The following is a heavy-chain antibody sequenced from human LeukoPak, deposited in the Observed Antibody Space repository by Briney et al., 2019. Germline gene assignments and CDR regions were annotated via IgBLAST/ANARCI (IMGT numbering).Heavy chain of an antibody. D-gene: IGHD2/OR15-2a*01. V-gene: IGHV3-23*01. CDR1: AFTFSSYA. J-gene: IGHJ2*01. Sequence: PGGSLRLSSAASAFTFSSYAMNWVRQAPGKGLECISAISGSGVSTYYGDSVKGRFTISRDNSKNTLYLQMNSLRAEDTAVYYCARNVSGQYFDIWGRGTLVTVSS. CDR3: ARNVSGQYFDI. CDR2: ISGSGVST.